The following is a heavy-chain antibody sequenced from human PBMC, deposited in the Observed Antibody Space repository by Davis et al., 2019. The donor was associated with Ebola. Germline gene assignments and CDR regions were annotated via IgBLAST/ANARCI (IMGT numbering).Heavy chain of an antibody. CDR2: IYDHST. CDR1: GFTVSSNH. J-gene: IGHJ4*02. Sequence: GESLKISCAAPGFTVSSNHMSWVRQAPGKGLEWVPVIYDHSTAYADSVRGRFIISRDKSNNTLYLEMNSLRVDDTAVYYCATTQWLREFDNWGQGTLVTVSS. V-gene: IGHV3-53*05. D-gene: IGHD6-19*01. CDR3: ATTQWLREFDN.